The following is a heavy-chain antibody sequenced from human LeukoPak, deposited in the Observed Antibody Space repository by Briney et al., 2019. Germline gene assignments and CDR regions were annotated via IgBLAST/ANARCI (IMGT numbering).Heavy chain of an antibody. D-gene: IGHD3-10*01. CDR2: IRIKANNYAT. Sequence: SGGSLKLSCAASGFTFSGSSMHWVRQASGKGLEWVGRIRIKANNYATAYAASVKGRFTISRDDSKNTAYLQMNSLKTEDTAVYYCAKETPGVLLWFGEPDFDYWGQGTLVTVSS. CDR1: GFTFSGSS. J-gene: IGHJ4*02. CDR3: AKETPGVLLWFGEPDFDY. V-gene: IGHV3-73*01.